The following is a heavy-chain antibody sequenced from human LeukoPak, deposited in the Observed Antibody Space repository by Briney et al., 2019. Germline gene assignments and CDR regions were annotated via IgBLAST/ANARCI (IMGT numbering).Heavy chain of an antibody. D-gene: IGHD6-19*01. Sequence: GRSLRLSCAASGFTFSSYGMHWVRQAPGKGLEWVAVIWYDGSNKYYADSVKGRFTISRDNSKNTLYLQMNSLRAEDTAVYYCSIAVAGAFDYWGQGTLVTVSS. V-gene: IGHV3-33*01. J-gene: IGHJ4*02. CDR1: GFTFSSYG. CDR3: SIAVAGAFDY. CDR2: IWYDGSNK.